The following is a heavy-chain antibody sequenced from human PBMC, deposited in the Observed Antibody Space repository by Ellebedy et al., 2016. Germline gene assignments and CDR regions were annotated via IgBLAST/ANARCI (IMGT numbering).Heavy chain of an antibody. J-gene: IGHJ6*02. CDR2: INPNSGGT. V-gene: IGHV1-2*04. D-gene: IGHD6-6*01. CDR3: ARDMGSIAARLFNYYYYGLDV. CDR1: GYTFIGYY. Sequence: ASVKVSCKASGYTFIGYYMHWVRQAPGKGLEWMGWINPNSGGTNYAQKFQGWVTMTRDTSISTAYMELSRLRSDDTAVYYCARDMGSIAARLFNYYYYGLDVWGQGTTVTVSS.